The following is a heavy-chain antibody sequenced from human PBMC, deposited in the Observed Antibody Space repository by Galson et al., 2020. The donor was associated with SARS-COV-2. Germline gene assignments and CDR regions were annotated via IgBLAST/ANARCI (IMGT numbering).Heavy chain of an antibody. CDR1: GYKFTDYY. D-gene: IGHD4-17*01. CDR2: VNPHSGGT. J-gene: IGHJ6*02. V-gene: IGHV1-2*02. CDR3: GTPLTTVRYYYAMDV. Sequence: GESLKISCTAFGYKFTDYYLHWVRQAPGQGLEWMGWVNPHSGGTNYAQKFQGRVTMTRDTSINTAYMEVSSLTSDDTAVYYCGTPLTTVRYYYAMDVWGQGTTVTVSS.